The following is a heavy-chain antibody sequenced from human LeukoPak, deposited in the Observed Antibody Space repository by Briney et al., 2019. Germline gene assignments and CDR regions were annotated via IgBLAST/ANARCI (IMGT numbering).Heavy chain of an antibody. J-gene: IGHJ4*02. CDR3: ARLLPGAAAGIVN. V-gene: IGHV1-69*13. CDR1: GGTFSSYA. Sequence: ASVKVSCKASGGTFSSYAISWVRQAPGQGLEWMGGIIPIFGTANYAQKFQGRVTITADESTSTAYMELSSLRSEDTAVCYCARLLPGAAAGIVNWGQGTLVTVSS. D-gene: IGHD6-13*01. CDR2: IIPIFGTA.